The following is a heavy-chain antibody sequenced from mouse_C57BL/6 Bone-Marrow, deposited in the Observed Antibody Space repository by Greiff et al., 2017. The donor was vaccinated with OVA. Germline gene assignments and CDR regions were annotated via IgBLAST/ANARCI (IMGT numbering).Heavy chain of an antibody. D-gene: IGHD1-1*01. Sequence: EVQLQQSGPELVKPGASVKMSCKASGYTFTDYNMHWVKQSHGKSLEWIGYINPNNGGTSYNQKFKGKATLTVNKSSSTAYMELRSLTSEDSAVYYCARGGDYYGSRDYYSMDYWGQGTTVTVSS. V-gene: IGHV1-22*01. J-gene: IGHJ4*01. CDR2: INPNNGGT. CDR3: ARGGDYYGSRDYYSMDY. CDR1: GYTFTDYN.